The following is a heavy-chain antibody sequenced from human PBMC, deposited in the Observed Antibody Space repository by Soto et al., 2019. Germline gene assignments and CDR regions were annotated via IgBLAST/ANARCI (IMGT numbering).Heavy chain of an antibody. J-gene: IGHJ5*02. CDR2: ISYTGTT. D-gene: IGHD6-19*01. CDR1: GGSVSSGSYY. V-gene: IGHV4-61*01. CDR3: AKLVAVAGTDDWFDP. Sequence: SETLSLTCTFSGGSVSSGSYYWTWIRQPPGKGLEWIGYISYTGTTNSNPSLKSRVTISVDTSKNQFSLRLSSVTPADTALYYCAKLVAVAGTDDWFDPWGQGTLVTSP.